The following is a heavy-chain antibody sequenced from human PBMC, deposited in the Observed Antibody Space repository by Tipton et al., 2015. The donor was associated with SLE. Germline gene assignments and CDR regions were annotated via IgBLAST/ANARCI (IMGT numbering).Heavy chain of an antibody. CDR2: ISGSGGNT. D-gene: IGHD1-26*01. CDR1: GITFSSHA. V-gene: IGHV3-23*01. J-gene: IGHJ6*02. Sequence: GSLRLSCAASGITFSSHAMSWVRQAPGKGLEWVSAISGSGGNTYYADSVKGRFTISRDNSKNTLYLQMNSLRAEDTAVYYCAKGEGANTYYYGMDVWGQGTTVTVSS. CDR3: AKGEGANTYYYGMDV.